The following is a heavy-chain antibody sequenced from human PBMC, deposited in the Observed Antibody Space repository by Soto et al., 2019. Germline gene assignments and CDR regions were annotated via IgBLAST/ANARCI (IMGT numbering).Heavy chain of an antibody. D-gene: IGHD3-9*01. Sequence: SDTLSLTCTFSGGSISSSSYYWGWIRQPPGKGLEWIGSIYYSGSTYYNPSLKSRVTISVDTSKNQFSLKLSSVTAADTTVEDWATGYYNDAFDVRRHGTMVT. CDR2: IYYSGST. V-gene: IGHV4-39*01. CDR1: GGSISSSSYY. J-gene: IGHJ3*01. CDR3: ATGYYNDAFDV.